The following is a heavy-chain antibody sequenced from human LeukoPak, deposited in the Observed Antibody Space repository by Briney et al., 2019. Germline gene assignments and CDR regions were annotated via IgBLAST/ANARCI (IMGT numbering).Heavy chain of an antibody. CDR2: INSDGSST. V-gene: IGHV3-74*01. Sequence: PGGSLRLSCAASGFTFSSYWMHWVRQAPGKGLVWVSRINSDGSSTSYADSVKGRFTISRDNAKNTLYLQMNSLRAGDTAVYYCAIQRGTSCREYFQHWGQGTLVTVSS. D-gene: IGHD2-2*01. CDR1: GFTFSSYW. CDR3: AIQRGTSCREYFQH. J-gene: IGHJ1*01.